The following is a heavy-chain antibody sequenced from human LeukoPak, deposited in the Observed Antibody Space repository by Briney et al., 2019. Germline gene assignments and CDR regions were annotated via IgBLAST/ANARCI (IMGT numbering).Heavy chain of an antibody. Sequence: ASVKVSCKASGYTFTGYYMHWVRQAPEQGLEWMGWINPNSGGTNYAQKFQGRVTMTRDTSISTAYMELSRLRSDDTAVYYCARDKGVGAYFDYWGQGTLVTVSS. CDR2: INPNSGGT. J-gene: IGHJ4*02. CDR3: ARDKGVGAYFDY. D-gene: IGHD1-26*01. CDR1: GYTFTGYY. V-gene: IGHV1-2*02.